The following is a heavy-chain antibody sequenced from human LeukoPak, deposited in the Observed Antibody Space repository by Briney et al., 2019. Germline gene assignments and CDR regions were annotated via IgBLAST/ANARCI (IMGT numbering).Heavy chain of an antibody. V-gene: IGHV3-30*02. J-gene: IGHJ4*02. Sequence: GGSLRLSCAASGFTFSSYGMHWVRQAPGKGLEWVAFIRYDGSSKYYADSVKGRFTISRDNSKNTLYLQMNSLRAEDTAVYYCASLKPNCSGGSCYVYWGQGTLVTVSS. D-gene: IGHD2-15*01. CDR1: GFTFSSYG. CDR3: ASLKPNCSGGSCYVY. CDR2: IRYDGSSK.